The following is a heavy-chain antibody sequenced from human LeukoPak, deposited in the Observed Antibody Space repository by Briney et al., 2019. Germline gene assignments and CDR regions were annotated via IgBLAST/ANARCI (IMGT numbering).Heavy chain of an antibody. V-gene: IGHV4-59*08. CDR3: ARLGGATXXXGY. D-gene: IGHD1-26*01. CDR2: IYYTGNT. J-gene: IGHJ4*02. Sequence: QSSETLSLTCTVSGGSISSYYWSWIRQPPGKGLEWIGYIYYTGNTNYNPSLKSRVTISVDTSKNQFSLNLSSVTAADTAIYYCARLGGATXXXGYWGQGTLVTVSS. CDR1: GGSISSYY.